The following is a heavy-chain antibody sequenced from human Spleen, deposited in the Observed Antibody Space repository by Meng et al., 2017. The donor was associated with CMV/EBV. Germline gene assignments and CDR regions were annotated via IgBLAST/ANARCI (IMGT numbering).Heavy chain of an antibody. CDR2: IRPISDTP. J-gene: IGHJ6*02. CDR1: GGTFNTYT. D-gene: IGHD3-10*01. V-gene: IGHV1-69*05. CDR3: ARDHIRVVWFGAYGMDV. Sequence: SVKVSCKAFGGTFNTYTLNWVRQAPGQGPEWMGGIRPISDTPNYAQKFQGRVTITTDESMSTAYMELSSLRSEDTAVYYCARDHIRVVWFGAYGMDVWGQGTTVTVSS.